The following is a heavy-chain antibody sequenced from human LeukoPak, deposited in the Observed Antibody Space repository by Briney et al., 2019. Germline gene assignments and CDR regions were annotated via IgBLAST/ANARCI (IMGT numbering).Heavy chain of an antibody. J-gene: IGHJ4*02. Sequence: GGSLRLSCAASGFTFYDYAMHWVRQAQGKGLEGVSAISGSGGSKYYADSGKGRFTIYRDNCKNTVYVKMNSLRAEHTAVYYCAKDKYSNYEGSGLDYWGQGTLVTVSS. V-gene: IGHV3-23*01. D-gene: IGHD4-11*01. CDR3: AKDKYSNYEGSGLDY. CDR1: GFTFYDYA. CDR2: ISGSGGSK.